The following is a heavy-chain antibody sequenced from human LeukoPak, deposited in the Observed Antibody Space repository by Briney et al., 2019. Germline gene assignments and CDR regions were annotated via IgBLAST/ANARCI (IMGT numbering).Heavy chain of an antibody. V-gene: IGHV3-49*04. D-gene: IGHD6-19*01. CDR2: IRSKAYGGTT. CDR3: TREHMVAVAAYFDY. Sequence: QPGRSLRLSCTASGFTFGDNAMSWVRQAPGKGLEWVGFIRSKAYGGTTEYAASVKGRFTISRDDSKSIAYLQMNSLKTEDTAVYYCTREHMVAVAAYFDYWGQGTLVTVSS. J-gene: IGHJ4*02. CDR1: GFTFGDNA.